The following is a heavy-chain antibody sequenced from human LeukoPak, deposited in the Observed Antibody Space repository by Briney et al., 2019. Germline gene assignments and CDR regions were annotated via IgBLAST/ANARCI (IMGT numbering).Heavy chain of an antibody. Sequence: SETLSLTCTVSGGSISSGNYYWSWIRQPPGKGLEWIGNIYYRGSTYYNPSLKSRSTISTDTSKNQFSLRLSSVTAADTAVYYCARLDCGGTSYLDHWGQGVLVTVSS. CDR1: GGSISSGNYY. V-gene: IGHV4-30-4*01. CDR3: ARLDCGGTSYLDH. D-gene: IGHD4-23*01. CDR2: IYYRGST. J-gene: IGHJ4*02.